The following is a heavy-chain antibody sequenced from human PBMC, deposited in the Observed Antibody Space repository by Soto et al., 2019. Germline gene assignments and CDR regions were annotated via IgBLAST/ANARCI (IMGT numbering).Heavy chain of an antibody. CDR1: GFTFSSYA. CDR3: AKGRSYYYYYGVDV. J-gene: IGHJ6*02. Sequence: EVPLLESGGGLVQPGGSLRLSCAASGFTFSSYAMSWVRQAPGKGLEWISAVSGSGGSTYYADSVKGRFTISRDNXXSTLYLQMNSLRAEDTALYYCAKGRSYYYYYGVDVWGQGTTVTVSS. CDR2: VSGSGGST. V-gene: IGHV3-23*01.